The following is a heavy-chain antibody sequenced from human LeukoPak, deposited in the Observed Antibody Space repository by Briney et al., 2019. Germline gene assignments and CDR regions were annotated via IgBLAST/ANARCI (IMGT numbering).Heavy chain of an antibody. V-gene: IGHV4-38-2*02. CDR1: GYSISSGYY. J-gene: IGHJ6*03. CDR3: ARGRWDTMVRGGGDYYYYYMDV. D-gene: IGHD3-10*01. CDR2: IYHSGST. Sequence: SETLSLTCTVSGYSISSGYYWGWIRQPPGKGLEWIGSIYHSGSTYSNPSLKSRVTISVDTSKNQFSLKLSSVTAADTAVYYCARGRWDTMVRGGGDYYYYYMDVWGKGTTVTISS.